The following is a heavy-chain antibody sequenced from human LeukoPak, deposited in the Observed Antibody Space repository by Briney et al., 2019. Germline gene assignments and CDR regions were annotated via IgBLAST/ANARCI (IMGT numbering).Heavy chain of an antibody. J-gene: IGHJ4*02. Sequence: SGPTLVNPTQTLTLTCTLSGFSISTSKMCVNWIRQPPGKALEWLARIDWDGDTWYSTSLKTRLTISKDTSKNQVVLRMTNMDPVDTATYYCARTNTDVDRVFDYWGQGTLVTVSS. CDR2: IDWDGDT. D-gene: IGHD5-18*01. V-gene: IGHV2-70*11. CDR1: GFSISTSKMC. CDR3: ARTNTDVDRVFDY.